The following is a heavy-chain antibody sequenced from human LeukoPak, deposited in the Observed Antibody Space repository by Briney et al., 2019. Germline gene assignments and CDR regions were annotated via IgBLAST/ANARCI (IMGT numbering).Heavy chain of an antibody. CDR1: GYNFTSYW. CDR3: ARPPAGSGVYYSFDY. Sequence: GESLKISCKGSGYNFTSYWLVWVRQMPGKGLEWMGVIYPGDSDTRYSPSFRGQVTMSADKSITTAYLQWSSLKASDTAMYYCARPPAGSGVYYSFDYWGQGTLVTVSS. CDR2: IYPGDSDT. D-gene: IGHD6-25*01. J-gene: IGHJ4*02. V-gene: IGHV5-51*01.